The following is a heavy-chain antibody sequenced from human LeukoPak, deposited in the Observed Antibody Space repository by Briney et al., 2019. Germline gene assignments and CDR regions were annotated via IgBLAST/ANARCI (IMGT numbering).Heavy chain of an antibody. CDR3: TTGNP. J-gene: IGHJ5*02. CDR2: MKSKPEGGTT. Sequence: GGSLRLSCLTSGFTFVNASMSWVRQAPGKGLEWVGLMKSKPEGGTTFYAAPVRGRFTISRDDSRNTLYLQMASLTIGDTGVYYCTTGNPWGQGTLVTVSS. CDR1: GFTFVNAS. V-gene: IGHV3-15*01.